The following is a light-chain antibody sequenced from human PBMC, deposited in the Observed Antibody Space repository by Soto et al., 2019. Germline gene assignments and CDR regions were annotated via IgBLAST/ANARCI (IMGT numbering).Light chain of an antibody. J-gene: IGKJ1*01. V-gene: IGKV1-5*03. Sequence: DLQMRQTHSKRSASEENVDLSCCRASQSVSIWLAWYQQKPGRAPKLLIYKSSILESGVPSRFSGSGSGTEFTLTISSLQPDDFATYYCQQFNTSPWTFGQGTKVDIK. CDR2: KSS. CDR1: QSVSIW. CDR3: QQFNTSPWT.